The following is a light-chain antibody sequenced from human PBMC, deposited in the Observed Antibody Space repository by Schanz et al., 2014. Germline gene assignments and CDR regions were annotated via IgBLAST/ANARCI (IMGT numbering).Light chain of an antibody. J-gene: IGKJ2*01. CDR1: QSVSSN. CDR3: QQYGSSPYT. CDR2: GAS. V-gene: IGKV3-20*01. Sequence: EIVMTQSPATLSVSPGERATLSCRASQSVSSNLAWYQQKPGQAPRVLIYGASIRASGIPDRFSGSGYGTDFSLTITRLEPEDFAVYYCQQYGSSPYTFGQGTKLEIK.